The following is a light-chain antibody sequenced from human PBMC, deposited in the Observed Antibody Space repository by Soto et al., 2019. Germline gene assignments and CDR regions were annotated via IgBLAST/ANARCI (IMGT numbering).Light chain of an antibody. CDR1: SSDVGGYNH. J-gene: IGLJ2*01. CDR2: GVS. CDR3: CSYTSLSSVV. V-gene: IGLV2-14*01. Sequence: QSALTQPASVSGPPGQSITISCTGTSSDVGGYNHVSWYQHPPGRAPKLILFGVSDRPSGVSHRFSGSKSGNTASLTISGLQAEDEADYYCCSYTSLSSVVFGGGTKVTVL.